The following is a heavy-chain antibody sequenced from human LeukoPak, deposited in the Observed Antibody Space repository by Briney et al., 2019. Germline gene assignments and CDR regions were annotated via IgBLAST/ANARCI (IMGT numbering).Heavy chain of an antibody. CDR3: ARDVSRFFWSGYISGFDP. CDR1: GGTFSSYA. Sequence: SVTVSCKASGGTFSSYAISWVRQAPGQGLEWMGGIIPIFGTANYAQKFQGGVTITADESTSTAYMELSSLRSEDTAVYYCARDVSRFFWSGYISGFDPWGQGTLVTVSS. J-gene: IGHJ5*02. V-gene: IGHV1-69*01. CDR2: IIPIFGTA. D-gene: IGHD3-3*01.